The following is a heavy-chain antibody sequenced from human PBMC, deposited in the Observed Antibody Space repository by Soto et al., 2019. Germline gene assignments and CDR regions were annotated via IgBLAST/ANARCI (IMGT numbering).Heavy chain of an antibody. J-gene: IGHJ4*02. V-gene: IGHV4-39*01. CDR2: VYYAGKT. D-gene: IGHD2-15*01. CDR1: GGPINRANYY. CDR3: ASYYCSRMNCPFDY. Sequence: SETLSLTCNVSGGPINRANYYWGWIRQPPGKGLEWVGSVYYAGKTYSSPSFKSRVTLSSDTSKNQFYVSLSSVTAADTAVYYCASYYCSRMNCPFDYWGQG.